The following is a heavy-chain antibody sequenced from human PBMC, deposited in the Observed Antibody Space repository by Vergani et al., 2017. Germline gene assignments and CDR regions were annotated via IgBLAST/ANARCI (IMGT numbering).Heavy chain of an antibody. CDR2: ISPDGFST. V-gene: IGHV1-46*01. CDR1: GYTFTAYY. CDR3: ATDHQFNFNS. Sequence: QVQLVQSGAEVGKPGASVKISCKASGYTFTAYYIHWVRQAPEQGLEWVGVISPDGFSTFYAQKFQGRVTMTADESTSTANMELSSLRSDDTAVYYCATDHQFNFNSWGQGTLVTVSS. J-gene: IGHJ4*02. D-gene: IGHD5-24*01.